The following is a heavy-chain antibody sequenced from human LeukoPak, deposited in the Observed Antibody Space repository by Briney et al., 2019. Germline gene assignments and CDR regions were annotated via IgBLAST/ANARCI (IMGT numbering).Heavy chain of an antibody. J-gene: IGHJ5*02. D-gene: IGHD6-13*01. Sequence: GGSLRLSCAASGFSFSSYAMHWVRQAPGKGLEWVAVISYDGSNKYYADSVKGRFTISRDNSKNTLYLQMNSLRAEDTAVYYCARASSSSWPLNWFDPWGQGTLVTVSS. CDR3: ARASSSSWPLNWFDP. CDR2: ISYDGSNK. V-gene: IGHV3-30*04. CDR1: GFSFSSYA.